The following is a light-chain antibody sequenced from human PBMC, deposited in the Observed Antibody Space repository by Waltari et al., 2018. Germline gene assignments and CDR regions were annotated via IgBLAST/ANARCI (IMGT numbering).Light chain of an antibody. CDR2: GAF. Sequence: VLTQSPGTLSLSLGERATLSCRASESLTNNDLAWYQQKPGQAPRLLIFGAFSRATGIPDRFTGSGSGTEFTLTIARLEPDDFAVYFCQQHGRSPLTFGGGTKVDIK. V-gene: IGKV3-20*01. CDR3: QQHGRSPLT. J-gene: IGKJ4*01. CDR1: ESLTNND.